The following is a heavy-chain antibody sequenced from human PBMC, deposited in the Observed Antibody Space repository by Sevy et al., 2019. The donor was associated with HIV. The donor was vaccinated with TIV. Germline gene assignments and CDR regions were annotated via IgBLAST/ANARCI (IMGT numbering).Heavy chain of an antibody. CDR3: ARVGAGLGWDASGRDYYGMDV. CDR1: GFTFSSYS. J-gene: IGHJ6*02. Sequence: GGSLRLSCAASGFTFSSYSMNWVRQAPGKGLEWVSYISSSSSTIYYADSVKGRFTISRDNAKNSLYLRMNSLRDEDTAVYYCARVGAGLGWDASGRDYYGMDVWGQGTTVTVSS. D-gene: IGHD3-9*01. V-gene: IGHV3-48*02. CDR2: ISSSSSTI.